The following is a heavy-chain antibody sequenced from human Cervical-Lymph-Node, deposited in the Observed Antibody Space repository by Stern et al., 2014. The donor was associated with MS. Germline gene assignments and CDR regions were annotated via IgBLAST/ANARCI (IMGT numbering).Heavy chain of an antibody. Sequence: QVQLVESGGDLVKPGGSLRLSCAASGFAFSDYYMSWIRQAPGKGLEWVSYISSSGSSVYYADSVKGRFTISRDNAKNSLYRQMNSRRGEDTAIYYCARKMTGTKNIDYGGQVSNIDYWGQGTLVTVSS. V-gene: IGHV3-11*01. J-gene: IGHJ4*02. CDR3: ARKMTGTKNIDYGGQVSNIDY. CDR1: GFAFSDYY. CDR2: ISSSGSSV. D-gene: IGHD1-7*01.